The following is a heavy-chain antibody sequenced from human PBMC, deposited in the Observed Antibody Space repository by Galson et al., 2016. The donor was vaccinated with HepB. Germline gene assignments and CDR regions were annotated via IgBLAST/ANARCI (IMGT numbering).Heavy chain of an antibody. J-gene: IGHJ3*02. CDR3: AGGKYTYGSFHTLDI. V-gene: IGHV4-39*01. D-gene: IGHD5-18*01. Sequence: ETLSLTCTVSGDSISRSSYYWGWIRQPPGKGLEWIGTISYSGNTYYNPPLMGRVSISMDTSKNQSSLRLSSVTAADTAVYYCAGGKYTYGSFHTLDIWGQGTVVTVSS. CDR1: GDSISRSSYY. CDR2: ISYSGNT.